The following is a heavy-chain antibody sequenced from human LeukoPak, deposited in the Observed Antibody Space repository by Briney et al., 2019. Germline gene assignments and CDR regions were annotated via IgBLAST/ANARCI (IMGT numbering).Heavy chain of an antibody. J-gene: IGHJ4*02. V-gene: IGHV1-3*03. D-gene: IGHD4-17*01. CDR3: ARSGGSRGTVTPPGDF. CDR1: RYTFTTYT. Sequence: ASVKVSCKASRYTFTTYTMHWVRQAPGQRLEWMGWINADTGNTKCSQEFQGRLTITRDTSASTVYMDLSSLKSEDMAVYYCARSGGSRGTVTPPGDFWGQGTLVTVSS. CDR2: INADTGNT.